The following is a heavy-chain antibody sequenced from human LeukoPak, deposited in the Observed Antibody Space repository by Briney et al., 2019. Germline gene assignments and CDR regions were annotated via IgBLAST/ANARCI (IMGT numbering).Heavy chain of an antibody. V-gene: IGHV3-21*01. CDR1: GFTLSNYD. Sequence: GGSLRLSCAASGFTLSNYDMNWVRQAPGKGLEWVSSISTSSRYIYYKDSVRGRFTISRDDAKNSLYLEMNSLRAEDTAVYYCAIADCSSSTCYLRRSWFDPWGQGTLVTVSS. J-gene: IGHJ5*02. CDR3: AIADCSSSTCYLRRSWFDP. CDR2: ISTSSRYI. D-gene: IGHD2-2*01.